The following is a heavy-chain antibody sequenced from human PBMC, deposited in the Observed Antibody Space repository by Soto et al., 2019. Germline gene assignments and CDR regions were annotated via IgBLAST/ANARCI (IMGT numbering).Heavy chain of an antibody. D-gene: IGHD3-22*01. CDR2: ISFNGNT. V-gene: IGHV4-61*01. CDR3: ARDREGVRLFYGMDV. J-gene: IGHJ6*02. CDR1: GGSVSIVRDY. Sequence: SETLSLTCTVSGGSVSIVRDYWTWIRQPPGKGLEWSGFISFNGNTDYTPTLQSRVTISVDTSMNQFSLRLSSVTAADTAVYYCARDREGVRLFYGMDVWGQGTMVTVSS.